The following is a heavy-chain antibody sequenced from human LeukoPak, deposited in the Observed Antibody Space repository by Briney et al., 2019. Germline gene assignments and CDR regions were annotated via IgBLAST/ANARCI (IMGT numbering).Heavy chain of an antibody. D-gene: IGHD3-22*01. CDR1: GFTFSRDW. J-gene: IGHJ4*02. V-gene: IGHV3-74*03. CDR3: VRRHYEYNVYDPHFDF. Sequence: GGSLRLSCAASGFTFSRDWMHWVRQAPGKGLVSVSRISDDGSITTYAASVQGRFTISRANATSTVSLQTNSLRVDDTAVHFSVRRHYEYNVYDPHFDFWGQAILVTVSS. CDR2: ISDDGSIT.